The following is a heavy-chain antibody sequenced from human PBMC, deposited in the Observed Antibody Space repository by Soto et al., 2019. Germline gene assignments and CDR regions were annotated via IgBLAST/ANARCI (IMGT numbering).Heavy chain of an antibody. CDR3: ARDTTTDSSGYYYSPNNFDY. J-gene: IGHJ4*02. CDR1: GFTFSSYS. V-gene: IGHV3-21*01. CDR2: ISSSSSYI. Sequence: GGSLRLSCAASGFTFSSYSMNWVRQAPGKGLEWVSSISSSSSYIYYADSVKGRFTISRDNAKNSLYLQMNSLRAEDTAVYYCARDTTTDSSGYYYSPNNFDYWGQGTLVTVSS. D-gene: IGHD3-22*01.